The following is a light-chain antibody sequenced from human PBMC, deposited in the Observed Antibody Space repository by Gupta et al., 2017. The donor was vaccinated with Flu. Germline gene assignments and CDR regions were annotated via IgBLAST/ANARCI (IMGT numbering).Light chain of an antibody. Sequence: TRSVSPGGRATLSCRASQSVSSNLAGYQQKPGQAPRLLIHGAFTRATGIPARFSGSGSGTEFTLTITSLQSEDFAVYYCQQYNNWPPSITFGQGTRLEI. J-gene: IGKJ5*01. CDR3: QQYNNWPPSIT. V-gene: IGKV3-15*01. CDR1: QSVSSN. CDR2: GAF.